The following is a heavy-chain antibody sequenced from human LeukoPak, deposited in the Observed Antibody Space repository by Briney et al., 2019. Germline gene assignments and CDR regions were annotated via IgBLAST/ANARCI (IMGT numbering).Heavy chain of an antibody. CDR1: GFTFSDYY. J-gene: IGHJ6*02. Sequence: GGSLRLSCAASGFTFSDYYMSWIRQAPGKGLVWVSYISSSGSTICYADSVKGRFTISRDNAKNSLYLQMNSLRAEDTAVYYCARWQWLVPDYYYYGMDVWGQGTTATVSS. V-gene: IGHV3-11*01. CDR3: ARWQWLVPDYYYYGMDV. D-gene: IGHD6-19*01. CDR2: ISSSGSTI.